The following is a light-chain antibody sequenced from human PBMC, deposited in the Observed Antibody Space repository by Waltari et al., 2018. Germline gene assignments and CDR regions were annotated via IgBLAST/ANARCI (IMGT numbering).Light chain of an antibody. CDR1: QSINSW. V-gene: IGKV1-5*03. J-gene: IGKJ4*01. Sequence: DIQMTQSPSTLSASIGDSVTFTCRASQSINSWLAWYQQKPGKAPKPLIYKASNLDSGVPSRFSGSGSGTEFTVTISSLQPDDLATYYCQQYDSYPLTFGGGTKVEIK. CDR2: KAS. CDR3: QQYDSYPLT.